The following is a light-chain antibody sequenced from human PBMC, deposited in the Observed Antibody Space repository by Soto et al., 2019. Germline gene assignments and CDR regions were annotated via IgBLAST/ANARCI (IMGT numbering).Light chain of an antibody. Sequence: EIVLTQSPATLSVSLGDSATLSCRASEGVSLSLAWFQMRPGQPPRLLIYGASTRATDIPARFSGSGSGTDFTLTISSLQSEDFAVYFCQQYHIWTSWTFGQGTKVEL. CDR1: EGVSLS. V-gene: IGKV3-15*01. J-gene: IGKJ1*01. CDR3: QQYHIWTSWT. CDR2: GAS.